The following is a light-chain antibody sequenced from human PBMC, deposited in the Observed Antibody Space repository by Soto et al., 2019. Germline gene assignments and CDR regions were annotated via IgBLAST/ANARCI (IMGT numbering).Light chain of an antibody. CDR3: QQYGGSPRT. CDR2: GAS. J-gene: IGKJ1*01. CDR1: QSVLYSSNNKNH. V-gene: IGKV4-1*01. Sequence: DIVMTQSPDSLAVSLGERATINCKSSQSVLYSSNNKNHLAWYQQKRGQAPRLLIHGASNRATGIPDRFSGSGSGTDFTLTITRLEPEDFAVYYCQQYGGSPRTFGQGTKVDIK.